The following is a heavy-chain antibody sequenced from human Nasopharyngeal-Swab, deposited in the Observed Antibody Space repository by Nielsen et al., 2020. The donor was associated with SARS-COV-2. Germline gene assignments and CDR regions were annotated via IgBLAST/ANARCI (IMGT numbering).Heavy chain of an antibody. CDR2: FSGSGGST. Sequence: GGSLRLSCTASGFTFSSYAMSWVAQAPGKGLDWVSEFSGSGGSTYYAESVKGRFTISRDNSKNTLYLQMSSLRAEDTAIFYCAKDLGVESPLWFDYWGQGTLLTVSS. V-gene: IGHV3-23*01. CDR1: GFTFSSYA. D-gene: IGHD3-16*01. CDR3: AKDLGVESPLWFDY. J-gene: IGHJ4*02.